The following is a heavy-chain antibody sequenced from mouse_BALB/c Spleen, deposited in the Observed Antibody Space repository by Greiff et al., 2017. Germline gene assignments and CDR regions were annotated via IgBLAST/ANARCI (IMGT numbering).Heavy chain of an antibody. CDR2: IRNKANGYTT. D-gene: IGHD4-1*01. V-gene: IGHV7-3*02. J-gene: IGHJ2*01. CDR3: ARDRDWDYFDY. CDR1: GFTFTDYY. Sequence: EVKLVESGGGLVQPGGSLRLSCATSGFTFTDYYMSWVRQPPGKALEWLGFIRNKANGYTTEYSASVKGRFTISRDNSQSILYLQMNTLRAEDSATYYCARDRDWDYFDYWGQGTTLTVSS.